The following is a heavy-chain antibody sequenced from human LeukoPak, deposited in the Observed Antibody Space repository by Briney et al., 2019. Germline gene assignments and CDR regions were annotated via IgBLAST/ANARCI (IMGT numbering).Heavy chain of an antibody. CDR2: INPDSGGT. CDR1: GYTFTSYG. CDR3: ARDQDAGTTMIRGINPSYYMDV. V-gene: IGHV1-2*02. Sequence: ASVKVSCKASGYTFTSYGISWVRQAPGQGLEWMGWINPDSGGTNYAQKFQGRVTMTRDTSINTAYMELSWLRSDDTAVYYCARDQDAGTTMIRGINPSYYMDVWGQGTMVTVSS. J-gene: IGHJ6*03. D-gene: IGHD3-10*01.